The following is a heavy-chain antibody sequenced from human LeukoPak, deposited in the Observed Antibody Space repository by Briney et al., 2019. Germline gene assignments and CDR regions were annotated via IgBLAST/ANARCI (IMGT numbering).Heavy chain of an antibody. V-gene: IGHV3-30*03. CDR3: ARDSPPYDRGDR. CDR1: GFTFDDYG. CDR2: ISYDGSNK. Sequence: GGSLRLSCAASGFTFDDYGMSWVRQAPGKGLEWVAVISYDGSNKFYADSVKGRFTISRDSSNYTLYLQMNSLRVEDTAVYYCARDSPPYDRGDRWGQGTLVTVSS. J-gene: IGHJ4*02. D-gene: IGHD5-12*01.